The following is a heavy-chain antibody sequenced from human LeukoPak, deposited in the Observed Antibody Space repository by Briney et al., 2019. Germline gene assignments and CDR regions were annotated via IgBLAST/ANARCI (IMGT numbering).Heavy chain of an antibody. CDR2: IYYTGST. D-gene: IGHD3-22*01. CDR1: GGSISSYY. CDR3: ARQNGLYYDSSGDGFDI. J-gene: IGHJ3*02. V-gene: IGHV4-59*08. Sequence: SETLSLTCTVSGGSISSYYWSWIRQPPGKGLEWIGHIYYTGSTNYNPSLKSRVTISIDTSKNQFSLKLSSVTAADTAVYYRARQNGLYYDSSGDGFDIWGQGTRVTVSA.